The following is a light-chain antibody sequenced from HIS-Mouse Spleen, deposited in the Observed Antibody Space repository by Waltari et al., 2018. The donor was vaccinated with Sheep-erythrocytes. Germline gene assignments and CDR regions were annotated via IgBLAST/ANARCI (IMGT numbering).Light chain of an antibody. J-gene: IGLJ2*01. CDR3: SSYTSSSTLVV. CDR1: SSDVGGYNY. V-gene: IGLV2-14*01. Sequence: QSALTQPASVSGSPGQSITISCTGTSSDVGGYNYVSWYQQHPGKAPKLMIYEFSKRPSGVSNRFSGSKSGNTASLTISGLQAEDEADYYCSSYTSSSTLVVFGGGTKLTVL. CDR2: EFS.